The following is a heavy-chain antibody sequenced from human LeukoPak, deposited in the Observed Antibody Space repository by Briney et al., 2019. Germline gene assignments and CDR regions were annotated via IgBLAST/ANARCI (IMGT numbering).Heavy chain of an antibody. CDR2: IYYSGST. Sequence: SETLSLTCTVSGGSISSYYWSWIRQPPGKGLEWIGYIYYSGSTNYNPSLKSRVTISVDTSKNQFSLKLSSVTAADTAVYYCARGGERDIVVVPAAEFDYWGQGTLVTVSS. CDR1: GGSISSYY. D-gene: IGHD2-2*01. J-gene: IGHJ4*02. V-gene: IGHV4-59*01. CDR3: ARGGERDIVVVPAAEFDY.